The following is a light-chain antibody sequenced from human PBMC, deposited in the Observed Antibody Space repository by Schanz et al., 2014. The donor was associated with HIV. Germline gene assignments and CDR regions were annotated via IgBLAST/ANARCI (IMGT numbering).Light chain of an antibody. CDR1: SSGVGSYNL. Sequence: QSVLTQPASVSGSPGPSITISRTGTSSGVGSYNLAPWYQQHPGKAPQLMIYEGSKRPSGVSNRFSDSKSGNTASLTISGLQAEDEADYYCCSYAGSSTWVLGGGTKVTVL. J-gene: IGLJ3*02. V-gene: IGLV2-23*01. CDR2: EGS. CDR3: CSYAGSSTWV.